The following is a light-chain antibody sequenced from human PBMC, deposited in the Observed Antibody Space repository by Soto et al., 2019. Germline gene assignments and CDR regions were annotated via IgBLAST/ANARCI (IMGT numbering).Light chain of an antibody. CDR2: GAS. CDR3: QQYGSSPLT. CDR1: QSVTSSY. Sequence: DIVLTQYPGALSLYPGERATLSCRASQSVTSSYLAWYQQKPGQAPRLLIYGASSRATGIPDRFSGSGSGTDFTLTISRLEPEDFAVYYCQQYGSSPLTFGGGTKVEIK. V-gene: IGKV3-20*01. J-gene: IGKJ4*01.